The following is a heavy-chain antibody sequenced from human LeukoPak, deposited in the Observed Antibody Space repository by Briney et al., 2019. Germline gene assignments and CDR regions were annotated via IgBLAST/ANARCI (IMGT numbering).Heavy chain of an antibody. CDR3: AKVALFSGYYPPFDY. CDR1: GFTFSSHA. J-gene: IGHJ4*02. D-gene: IGHD3-22*01. Sequence: PGGSLRLSCAASGFTFSSHAMHWVRQAPGKGLEWVAVISYDGSNEYYADSVKGRFTISRDNSKNTLFLQMNSLRPEDTAVYHCAKVALFSGYYPPFDYWGQGTLVTVSS. V-gene: IGHV3-30*04. CDR2: ISYDGSNE.